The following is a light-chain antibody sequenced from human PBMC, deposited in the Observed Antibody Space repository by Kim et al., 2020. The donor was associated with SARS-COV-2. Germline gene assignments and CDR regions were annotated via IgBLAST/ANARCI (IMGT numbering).Light chain of an antibody. CDR1: SSDVGGYNY. J-gene: IGLJ1*01. Sequence: QSITISCTGTSSDVGGYNYVSWYQQHPGKAPKLMIYDVSNRPSGVSNRFSGSKSGNTASLTISGLQAEDEAGYYCSSYTSSSTLYVFGTGTKVTVL. V-gene: IGLV2-14*03. CDR3: SSYTSSSTLYV. CDR2: DVS.